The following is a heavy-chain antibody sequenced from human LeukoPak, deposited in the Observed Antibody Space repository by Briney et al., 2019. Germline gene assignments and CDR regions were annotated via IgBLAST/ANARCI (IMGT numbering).Heavy chain of an antibody. CDR2: ISAYNGNT. J-gene: IGHJ6*03. CDR3: AREGHTIFGVVMGAYMDV. Sequence: ASVKVSCKASGYTFTSYGISWVRQAPGQGLEWMGWISAYNGNTNYAQKLQGRVTMTTDRSTSTAYMELRSLRSDDTAVYYCAREGHTIFGVVMGAYMDVWGKGTTVTVSS. V-gene: IGHV1-18*01. D-gene: IGHD3-3*01. CDR1: GYTFTSYG.